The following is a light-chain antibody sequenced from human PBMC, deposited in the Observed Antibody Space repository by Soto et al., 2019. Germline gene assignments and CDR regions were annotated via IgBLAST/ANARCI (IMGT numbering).Light chain of an antibody. CDR1: QYINTR. J-gene: IGKJ1*01. Sequence: EIVLTQSPATLSSFPGDRVTLSCRASQYINTRLAWYQHRPGQAPRLLIYQTSLRAAGIPARFSASGSGTDFTLTISDVQPEDFALYYCHQRQIWPRTFGQGT. CDR2: QTS. CDR3: HQRQIWPRT. V-gene: IGKV3-11*01.